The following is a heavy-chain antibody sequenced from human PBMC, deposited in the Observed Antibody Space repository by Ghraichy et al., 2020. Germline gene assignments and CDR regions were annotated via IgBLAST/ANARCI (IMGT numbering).Heavy chain of an antibody. J-gene: IGHJ6*02. CDR3: ARASTVVRFYYYAAMDV. Sequence: LSLTCVASGFTLSSYSFNWVRQAPGKGLEWVSYITSSSRTKSYADSVKGRFTISRDNAKNSLYLQMNSLRDEDTAVYYCARASTVVRFYYYAAMDVWGQGTTVTVSS. CDR2: ITSSSRTK. V-gene: IGHV3-48*02. CDR1: GFTLSSYS. D-gene: IGHD4-23*01.